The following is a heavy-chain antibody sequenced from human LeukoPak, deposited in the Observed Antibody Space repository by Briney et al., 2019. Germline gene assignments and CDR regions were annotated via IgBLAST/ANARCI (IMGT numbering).Heavy chain of an antibody. V-gene: IGHV3-15*01. CDR2: IKSKIDGGTT. J-gene: IGHJ4*02. D-gene: IGHD3-10*01. CDR3: TTIAYGSGYIDY. CDR1: GFNFRNVW. Sequence: PGGSLRLSCAASGFNFRNVWMSWVRQAPGKGLEWVGRIKSKIDGGTTDYAAPVKGRFTISRDDSKNTLYLQMNSLKTEDTAVYYCTTIAYGSGYIDYWGQGTLVTVSS.